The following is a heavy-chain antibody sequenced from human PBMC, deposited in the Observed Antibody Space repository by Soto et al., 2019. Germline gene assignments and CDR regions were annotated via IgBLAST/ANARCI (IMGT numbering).Heavy chain of an antibody. V-gene: IGHV3-21*04. CDR2: ISSTTNYI. Sequence: GGSLRLSCAASGFTFTRYSMNWVRQAPGKGLEWVSSISSTTNYIYYGDSMKGRFTISRDNAKNSLYLEMNSLRAEDTAVYYCARDLERYVRDAFDIWGQGTMVTVSS. D-gene: IGHD1-1*01. CDR3: ARDLERYVRDAFDI. J-gene: IGHJ3*02. CDR1: GFTFTRYS.